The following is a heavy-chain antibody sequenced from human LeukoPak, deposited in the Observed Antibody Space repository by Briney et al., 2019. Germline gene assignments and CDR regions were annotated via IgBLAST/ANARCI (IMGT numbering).Heavy chain of an antibody. CDR2: INSDGSST. Sequence: PGGSLRLSCAASGFTFSSYWMHLVRQAPGKGLVWVSRINSDGSSTSYADSVKGRFTISRDNAKNTLYLQMNSLRAEDTAVYYCARALRYSSPFDYWGQGTLVTVSS. CDR3: ARALRYSSPFDY. CDR1: GFTFSSYW. V-gene: IGHV3-74*01. J-gene: IGHJ4*02. D-gene: IGHD6-13*01.